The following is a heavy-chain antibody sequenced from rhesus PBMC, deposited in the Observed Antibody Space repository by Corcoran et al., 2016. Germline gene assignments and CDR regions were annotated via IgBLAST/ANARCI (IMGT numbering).Heavy chain of an antibody. D-gene: IGHD6-31*01. CDR2: IFGSIGST. CDR1: GGSIRGGYG. V-gene: IGHV4S7*01. Sequence: QLQLQESGPGLVKPSETLSLTCAVSGGSIRGGYGWSWIRQPPGKGLEWIGHIFGSIGSTYYNPSLKSLVTISTDTSKNKFSLKLSSVTAADTAVYYCARESSSGHYFDYWGQGVLVTVSS. J-gene: IGHJ4*01. CDR3: ARESSSGHYFDY.